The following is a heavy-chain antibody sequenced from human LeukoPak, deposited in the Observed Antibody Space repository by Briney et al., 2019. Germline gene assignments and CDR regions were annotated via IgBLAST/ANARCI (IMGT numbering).Heavy chain of an antibody. D-gene: IGHD1-20*01. CDR3: ARRHNSDDY. V-gene: IGHV1-46*01. CDR2: INPSGGGT. J-gene: IGHJ4*02. Sequence: ASVKVSCKASGYTFTNYYIYWVRQAPGQGLEWMGIINPSGGGTTYAQTFLGRISMTRDISTSTVYMELSSLRSEDTAVYYCARRHNSDDYWGQGTLVTVSS. CDR1: GYTFTNYY.